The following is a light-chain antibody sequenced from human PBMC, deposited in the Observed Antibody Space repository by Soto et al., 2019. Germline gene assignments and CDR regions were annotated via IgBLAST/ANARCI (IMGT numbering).Light chain of an antibody. CDR3: QQYNNWPPWT. Sequence: EIVMTQSPATLSVSPGERATLSCRASKSDNSKLAWYQQKPSKDTSLLIYGASTRASGILAMFSGSGSGTEFTLTISSLQSEDFAVYYCQQYNNWPPWTFGQGTKVDIK. CDR2: GAS. CDR1: KSDNSK. J-gene: IGKJ1*01. V-gene: IGKV3-15*01.